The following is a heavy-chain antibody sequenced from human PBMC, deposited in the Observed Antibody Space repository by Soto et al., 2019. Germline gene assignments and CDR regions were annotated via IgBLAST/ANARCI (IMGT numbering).Heavy chain of an antibody. CDR2: IYYSATT. J-gene: IGHJ5*02. CDR1: GGSISSYC. D-gene: IGHD2-2*01. CDR3: ARALWGPACHINWFDP. V-gene: IGHV4-59*01. Sequence: QVQLQESGPGLVKPSETLSLTCTVSGGSISSYCWSWIRQPPGKGLEWIGYIYYSATTNYNPSLTSRVTISVDTSKNQFSLKLTSVTAADTAVYYCARALWGPACHINWFDPWGQGTLVTVSS.